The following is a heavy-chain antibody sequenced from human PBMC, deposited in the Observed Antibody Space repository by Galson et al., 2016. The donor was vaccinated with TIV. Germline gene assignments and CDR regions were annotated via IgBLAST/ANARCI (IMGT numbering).Heavy chain of an antibody. CDR3: ARGYYFDF. CDR2: IYHTGST. V-gene: IGHV4-38-2*01. J-gene: IGHJ4*02. Sequence: SETLSLTCAVSGDSITSAYYWGWIRQPPGKGLEWIGSIYHTGSTYYNSSLRSRGTISVDTSKNQFSLNVTSVTAADTAIYFCARGYYFDFWGQGTLVTVSS. CDR1: GDSITSAYY.